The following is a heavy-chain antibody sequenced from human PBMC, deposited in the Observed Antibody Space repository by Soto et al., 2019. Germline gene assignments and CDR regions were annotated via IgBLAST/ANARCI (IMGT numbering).Heavy chain of an antibody. CDR1: GYIFTNYY. CDR2: INPSAGST. J-gene: IGHJ6*02. CDR3: ARELPVITVTFPYYYYYGMDV. D-gene: IGHD4-17*01. Sequence: QVRLVQSGAEVKKPGASVKVSCKASGYIFTNYYMHWVRQAPGQGLEWMGIINPSAGSTSYAQKFQDRVTMTRDTSTSTVYMELSSLRSEDTAVYFCARELPVITVTFPYYYYYGMDVWGQGTTVTVSS. V-gene: IGHV1-46*01.